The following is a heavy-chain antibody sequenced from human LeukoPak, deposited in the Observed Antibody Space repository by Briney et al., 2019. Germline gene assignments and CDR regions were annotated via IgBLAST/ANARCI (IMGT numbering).Heavy chain of an antibody. V-gene: IGHV1-46*01. D-gene: IGHD3-22*01. CDR2: INPSGGST. J-gene: IGHJ4*02. CDR1: GYTFTSYY. CDR3: ARPPRNYDSSGYYLDY. Sequence: ASVKVSCKASGYTFTSYYMHWVRQAPGQGLEWMGIINPSGGSTSYAQKFQGRVTMTRDTSTSTVYMELSSLRSEDTAVYYCARPPRNYDSSGYYLDYWGQGTLVTASS.